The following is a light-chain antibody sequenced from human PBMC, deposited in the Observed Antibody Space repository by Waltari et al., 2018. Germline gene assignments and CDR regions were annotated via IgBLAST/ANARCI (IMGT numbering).Light chain of an antibody. J-gene: IGLJ2*01. Sequence: YVVTQPPSVSAAPGETSTITCRGTNSGVKAVHWYQQKPGQAPVLVIFYDTNRPSGIPERFSGSNSGHTATLTISRVEGGDEADYYCQVSESSSDLAVFGGGTKLTVL. CDR3: QVSESSSDLAV. CDR1: NSGVKA. CDR2: YDT. V-gene: IGLV3-21*01.